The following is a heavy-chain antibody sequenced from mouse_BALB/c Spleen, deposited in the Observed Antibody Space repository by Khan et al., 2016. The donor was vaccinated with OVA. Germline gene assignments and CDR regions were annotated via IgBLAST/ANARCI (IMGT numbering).Heavy chain of an antibody. CDR2: INPYNDGA. CDR1: GYSFTNYI. V-gene: IGHV1S136*01. Sequence: EVELVESGPELVKPGASVKISCQASGYSFTNYIIHWVKQKPGQGLEWIGYINPYNDGAKYNEKFKGKATLTSDKSSSTAYMELSGLTFEDSAVYYCARDYGRSFWFAHWGQGTLVTVSA. J-gene: IGHJ3*01. CDR3: ARDYGRSFWFAH. D-gene: IGHD1-1*01.